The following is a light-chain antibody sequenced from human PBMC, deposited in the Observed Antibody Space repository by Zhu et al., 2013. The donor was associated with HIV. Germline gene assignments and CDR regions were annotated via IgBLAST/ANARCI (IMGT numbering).Light chain of an antibody. CDR2: EVT. CDR3: SSYTGSSTYV. V-gene: IGLV2-14*01. CDR1: SSDVGGYNY. Sequence: QSALTQPASVSGSPGQSITISCTGTSSDVGGYNYVSWYQQHPGRAPKLMIYEVTNRPSGVSYRFSGSKSGNTASLTISGLQPEDEADYFCSSYTGSSTYVFGTGSKVTVL. J-gene: IGLJ1*01.